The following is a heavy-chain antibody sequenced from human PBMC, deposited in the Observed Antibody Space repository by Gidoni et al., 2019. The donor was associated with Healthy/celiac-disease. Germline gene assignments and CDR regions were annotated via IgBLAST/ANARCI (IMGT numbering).Heavy chain of an antibody. J-gene: IGHJ4*02. CDR2: ISGSGDST. CDR3: ASGRGFTYASSFDF. Sequence: EVQLLESGGGLVQPGGSLRLSCAASGFTFSSYAMSWVRQAPGKGLEWVSAISGSGDSTYYADSVKGRFTISRDNSKNTLFLQMNSLRAEDTAVYYCASGRGFTYASSFDFWGQGTLVTVSS. V-gene: IGHV3-23*01. D-gene: IGHD5-18*01. CDR1: GFTFSSYA.